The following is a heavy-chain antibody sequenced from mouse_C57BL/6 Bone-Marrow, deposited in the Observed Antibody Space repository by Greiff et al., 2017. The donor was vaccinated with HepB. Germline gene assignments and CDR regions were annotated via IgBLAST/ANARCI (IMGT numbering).Heavy chain of an antibody. J-gene: IGHJ4*01. V-gene: IGHV5-12*01. CDR2: ISNGGGST. CDR1: GFTFSDYY. CDR3: ARGDYGSSYVYYYAMDY. D-gene: IGHD1-1*01. Sequence: EVQRVESGGGLVQPGGSLKLSCAASGFTFSDYYMYWVRQTPEKRLEWVAYISNGGGSTYYPDTVKGRFTISRDNAKNTLYLQMSRLKSEDTAMYYCARGDYGSSYVYYYAMDYWGQGTSVTVSS.